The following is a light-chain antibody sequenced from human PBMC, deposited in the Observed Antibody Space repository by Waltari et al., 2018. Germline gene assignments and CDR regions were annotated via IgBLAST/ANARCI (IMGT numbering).Light chain of an antibody. CDR3: GTWDSSLNVGV. J-gene: IGLJ3*02. CDR1: SSNIGNND. V-gene: IGLV1-51*01. Sequence: QSVLTQPPSVSAAPGQQVTISCSGSSSNIGNNDISWYQHLPGTAPKLLIYDNDKRPPGIPYRFYGSKSGTSATLGITGLQTGDEADYYCGTWDSSLNVGVFGGGTELTVL. CDR2: DND.